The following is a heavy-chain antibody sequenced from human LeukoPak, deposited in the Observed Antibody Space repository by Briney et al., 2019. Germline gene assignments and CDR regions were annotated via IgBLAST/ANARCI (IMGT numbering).Heavy chain of an antibody. D-gene: IGHD6-19*01. CDR2: IRYDGSNK. CDR1: GFTFSSYG. J-gene: IGHJ4*02. CDR3: AKDIRRYSSDWLHNPFDY. Sequence: PGGSLRLSCAASGFTFSSYGMHWVRQAPGKGLEWVAFIRYDGSNKYYADSVKGRFTISRDSSKNTLYLQMNSLRTEDTAVYYCAKDIRRYSSDWLHNPFDYWGQGTLVTVSS. V-gene: IGHV3-30*02.